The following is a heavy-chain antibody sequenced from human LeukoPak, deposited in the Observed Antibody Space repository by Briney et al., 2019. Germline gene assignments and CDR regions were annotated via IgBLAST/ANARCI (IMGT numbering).Heavy chain of an antibody. V-gene: IGHV3-9*03. CDR2: ISWNSGSI. CDR3: AKGGLDDAFDI. D-gene: IGHD3-16*01. J-gene: IGHJ3*02. Sequence: PGRSLRLSCAASGFTFDDYAMHWVRQAPGKGLEWVSGISWNSGSIGYADSVKGRFTISRDNAKNSLYLQVNSLRAEDMALYYCAKGGLDDAFDIWCQGTMVTVSS. CDR1: GFTFDDYA.